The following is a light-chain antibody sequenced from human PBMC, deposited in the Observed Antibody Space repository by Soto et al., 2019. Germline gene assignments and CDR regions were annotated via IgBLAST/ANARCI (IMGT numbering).Light chain of an antibody. CDR2: DAS. J-gene: IGKJ2*01. CDR3: QQRSNWPPDT. V-gene: IGKV3-11*01. CDR1: QSVSSY. Sequence: PGERATLSCRASQSVSSYLAWYQQKPGQAPRLLIYDASNRATGIPARFSGSGSGTDFTLTISSLEPEDFAVYYCQQRSNWPPDTFGQGTKLEIK.